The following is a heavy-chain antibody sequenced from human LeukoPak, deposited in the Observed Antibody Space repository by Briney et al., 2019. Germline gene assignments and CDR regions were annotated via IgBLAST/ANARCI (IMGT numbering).Heavy chain of an antibody. Sequence: SETLSLTCTVSGGSISSSSYYWGWIRQPPGKGLEWIGSIYYSGSTYYNPSLKSRVTISVDTSKNQFSLKLSSVTAADTAVYCCARGSANIAVAGFDYWGQGTLVTVSS. CDR3: ARGSANIAVAGFDY. V-gene: IGHV4-39*07. CDR1: GGSISSSSYY. CDR2: IYYSGST. J-gene: IGHJ4*02. D-gene: IGHD6-19*01.